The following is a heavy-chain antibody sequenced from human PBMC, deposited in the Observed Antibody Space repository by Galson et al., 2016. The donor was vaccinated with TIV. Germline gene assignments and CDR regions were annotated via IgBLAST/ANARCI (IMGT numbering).Heavy chain of an antibody. CDR2: IISIFRTT. Sequence: SVKVSCKASANTFISYAITWVRQAPGQGLEWMGGIISIFRTTQYAQKFQGRVTITADESMSTAYMELSSLRSDDTAVYYCARTDTLKNYYDSSGYYPFWGQGTLVPVSS. J-gene: IGHJ4*02. CDR3: ARTDTLKNYYDSSGYYPF. V-gene: IGHV1-69*13. CDR1: ANTFISYA. D-gene: IGHD3-22*01.